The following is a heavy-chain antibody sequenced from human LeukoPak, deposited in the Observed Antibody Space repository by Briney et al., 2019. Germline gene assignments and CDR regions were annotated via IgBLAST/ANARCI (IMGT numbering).Heavy chain of an antibody. V-gene: IGHV1-46*01. CDR2: INPSGGST. Sequence: AASVTVSCKASGYTFTSYYMHWVRQAPGQGLEWMGIINPSGGSTSYAQKFQGRVTMTRDTSTSTVYMELSSLRPEDTAVYYCASSPYGSGQYRTYYFDYWGQGTLVTVSS. CDR1: GYTFTSYY. D-gene: IGHD3-10*01. J-gene: IGHJ4*02. CDR3: ASSPYGSGQYRTYYFDY.